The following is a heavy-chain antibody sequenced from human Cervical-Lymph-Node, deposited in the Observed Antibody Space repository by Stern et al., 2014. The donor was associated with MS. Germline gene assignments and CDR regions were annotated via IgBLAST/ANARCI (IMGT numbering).Heavy chain of an antibody. D-gene: IGHD6-13*01. Sequence: VQLVESGGGVVQPGRSLRLSCAASGFTFSSYGMHWVRQAPGQGLEWVAVIWYDGSNQYYADSVKGRFTISSDNFKNTLSLQMNSLRAEDTAVYYCARSSSPSPYYYYGMDVWGQGTTVTVSS. V-gene: IGHV3-33*01. CDR2: IWYDGSNQ. CDR3: ARSSSPSPYYYYGMDV. CDR1: GFTFSSYG. J-gene: IGHJ6*02.